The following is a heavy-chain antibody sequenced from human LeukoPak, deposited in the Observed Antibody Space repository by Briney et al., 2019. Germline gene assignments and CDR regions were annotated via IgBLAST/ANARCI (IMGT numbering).Heavy chain of an antibody. D-gene: IGHD3-3*01. CDR2: IYYSGST. Sequence: SETLSLTCTVSGGSISSSSYYWGWIRQPPGKGLEWIESIYYSGSTYYNPSLKSRVTISVDTSKNQFSLKLSSVTAADTAVYYCARAYYDFWSGYYAMRGYFDYWGQGTLVTVSS. J-gene: IGHJ4*02. CDR3: ARAYYDFWSGYYAMRGYFDY. CDR1: GGSISSSSYY. V-gene: IGHV4-39*01.